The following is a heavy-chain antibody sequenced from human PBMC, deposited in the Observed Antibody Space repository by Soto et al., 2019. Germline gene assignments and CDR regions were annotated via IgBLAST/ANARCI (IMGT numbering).Heavy chain of an antibody. CDR2: INTDGLS. CDR1: GVSITSYY. J-gene: IGHJ6*02. Sequence: TLSLTCSVSGVSITSYYWSWIRQSAGGGLEWMGRINTDGLSTYSPSFKSRLTMSLDTSKNQVSLRLISVTAADTAVYFCARVPVAVAATEDYYGLDVWGQGTTVTVSS. CDR3: ARVPVAVAATEDYYGLDV. V-gene: IGHV4-4*07. D-gene: IGHD2-15*01.